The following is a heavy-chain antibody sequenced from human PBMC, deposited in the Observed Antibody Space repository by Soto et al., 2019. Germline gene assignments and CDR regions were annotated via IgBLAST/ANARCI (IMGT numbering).Heavy chain of an antibody. CDR3: ARVGLQPLTVFGVVTDYYFDY. D-gene: IGHD3-3*01. J-gene: IGHJ4*02. CDR2: IYYSGST. CDR1: GGSISSGGYY. V-gene: IGHV4-31*03. Sequence: TSETLSLTCTVSGGSISSGGYYWSWIRQHPGKGLEWIGYIYYSGSTYYNPSLKSRVTISVDTSKNQFSLKLSSVTAADTAVYYCARVGLQPLTVFGVVTDYYFDYWCQGTLVTVST.